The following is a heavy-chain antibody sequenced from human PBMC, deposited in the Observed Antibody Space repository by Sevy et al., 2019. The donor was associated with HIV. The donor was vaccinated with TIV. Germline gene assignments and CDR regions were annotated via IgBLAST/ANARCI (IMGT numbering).Heavy chain of an antibody. CDR3: AKGPRGQWLVPDY. V-gene: IGHV3-30*18. Sequence: GGSLRLSCAASGFTFSSYGMHWVRQAPGKGLEWVAVISYDGSNKYYADSVKGRFTISRDNSKNTLYLQMNSLRAEDTAVDYCAKGPRGQWLVPDYWGQGTLVTVSS. CDR2: ISYDGSNK. CDR1: GFTFSSYG. D-gene: IGHD6-19*01. J-gene: IGHJ4*02.